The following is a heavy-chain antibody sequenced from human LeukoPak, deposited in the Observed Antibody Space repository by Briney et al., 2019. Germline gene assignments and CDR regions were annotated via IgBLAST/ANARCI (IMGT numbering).Heavy chain of an antibody. CDR2: ISYDESNK. V-gene: IGHV3-30*04. J-gene: IGHJ3*02. CDR1: GFTFSSYA. CDR3: AKGGPTYDTTGAFDI. D-gene: IGHD3-9*01. Sequence: PGRSLRLSCAASGFTFSSYAMHWVRQAPGKGLEWVAVISYDESNKYYADSVKGRFTISRDNSKNTLYLQMNSLRAEDTAVYYCAKGGPTYDTTGAFDIWGQGTMVTVSS.